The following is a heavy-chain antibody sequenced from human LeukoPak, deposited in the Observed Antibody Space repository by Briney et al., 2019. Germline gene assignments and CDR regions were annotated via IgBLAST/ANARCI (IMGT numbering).Heavy chain of an antibody. CDR1: GFTFSRYS. CDR2: ISSGSSYI. CDR3: ARDHIRGSYYHDY. V-gene: IGHV3-21*01. Sequence: GGSLRLSCVVSGFTFSRYSMNWVRQAPGKGLQWVSSISSGSSYIYYADSVKGRFTISRDNAKNSLYLQMNSLRAEDTAVYYCARDHIRGSYYHDYWGQGTLVTISS. J-gene: IGHJ4*02. D-gene: IGHD1-26*01.